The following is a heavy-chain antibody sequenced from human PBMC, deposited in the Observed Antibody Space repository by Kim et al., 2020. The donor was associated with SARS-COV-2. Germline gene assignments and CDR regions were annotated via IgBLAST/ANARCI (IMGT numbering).Heavy chain of an antibody. CDR1: GFTFSSYT. J-gene: IGHJ4*02. V-gene: IGHV3-21*03. CDR2: LGISNTFI. D-gene: IGHD2-8*02. Sequence: GGSLRLSCAASGFTFSSYTINWVRQAPGKGLEWVASLGISNTFIYYADSVKGRFIISRDNAKNSVYLQMNSLRAEDTGFYFCTREPRTRGHCASAPPDYFDFWGQGTLVTVSS. CDR3: TREPRTRGHCASAPPDYFDF.